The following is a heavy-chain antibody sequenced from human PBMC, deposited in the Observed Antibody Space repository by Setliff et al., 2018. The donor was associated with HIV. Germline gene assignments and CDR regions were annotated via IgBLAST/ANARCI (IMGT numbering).Heavy chain of an antibody. CDR1: GYTFSTYW. Sequence: PGESLKISCKGSGYTFSTYWIGWVRQMPGKGLEYMGIIYPGDSDTRYSPSFEGQVTISADKSITTAYLQWSSLKASDTAIYYCARQYYYHSRGPFFDQWGQGTLVTVSS. CDR2: IYPGDSDT. J-gene: IGHJ4*02. CDR3: ARQYYYHSRGPFFDQ. V-gene: IGHV5-51*01. D-gene: IGHD3-22*01.